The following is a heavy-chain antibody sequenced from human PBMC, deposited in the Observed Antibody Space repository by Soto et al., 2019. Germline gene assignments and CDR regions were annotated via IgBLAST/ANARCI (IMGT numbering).Heavy chain of an antibody. Sequence: QVQLVESGGGVVQPGRSLRLSCAASGFTFSSYAMHWVRQAPAKGLESVAVISYDGSNKNDADTVKGRFTISRDNSKNTLYLQMNSLRTEDTAVYYCARGYDFWSGYYYPYGMDVWGEGTTVTVSS. CDR1: GFTFSSYA. D-gene: IGHD3-3*01. CDR3: ARGYDFWSGYYYPYGMDV. CDR2: ISYDGSNK. V-gene: IGHV3-30-3*01. J-gene: IGHJ6*04.